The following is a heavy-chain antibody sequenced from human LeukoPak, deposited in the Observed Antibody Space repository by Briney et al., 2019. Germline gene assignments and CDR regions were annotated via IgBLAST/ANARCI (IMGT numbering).Heavy chain of an antibody. V-gene: IGHV4-4*07. CDR2: MDASGRS. CDR3: ARQVGSFTMMP. CDR1: GGSISSYY. Sequence: SETLSLTCTVSGGSISSYYWSWIRQPAGKRLEWIGRMDASGRSNYNSSLKSRVTMSVDRSKNQFSLNLTSVTAADTAVYYCARQVGSFTMMPWGQGSLVTVSS. D-gene: IGHD3-22*01. J-gene: IGHJ5*02.